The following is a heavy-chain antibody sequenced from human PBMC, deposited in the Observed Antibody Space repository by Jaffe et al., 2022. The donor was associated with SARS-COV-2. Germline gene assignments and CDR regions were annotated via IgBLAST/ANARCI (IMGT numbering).Heavy chain of an antibody. J-gene: IGHJ4*02. CDR2: ISYDGSNK. CDR1: GFTFSIYA. V-gene: IGHV3-30*09. D-gene: IGHD1-26*01. CDR3: ARGGGGNYRYFDY. Sequence: QVQLVESGGGVVQPGRSLRLSCAASGFTFSIYAIHWVRQAPGKGLEWVAVISYDGSNKYYADSVKGRFAISRDNSKNTLYLQMNSLRAEDTAVYYCARGGGGNYRYFDYWGQGTLVTVSS.